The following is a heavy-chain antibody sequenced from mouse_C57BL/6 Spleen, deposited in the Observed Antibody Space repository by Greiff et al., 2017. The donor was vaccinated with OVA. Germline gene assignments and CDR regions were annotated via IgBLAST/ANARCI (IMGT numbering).Heavy chain of an antibody. D-gene: IGHD1-1*01. CDR3: ARAVRGYFDV. CDR2: IRYDGSN. Sequence: ESGPGLVKPSQSLSLTCSVTGYSITSGYYWNWIRQFPGNKLEWMGYIRYDGSNNYNPSLKNRISITRDTSKNQFFLKLKYVTTEDTATYYCARAVRGYFDVWGTGTTVTVSS. CDR1: GYSITSGYY. J-gene: IGHJ1*03. V-gene: IGHV3-6*01.